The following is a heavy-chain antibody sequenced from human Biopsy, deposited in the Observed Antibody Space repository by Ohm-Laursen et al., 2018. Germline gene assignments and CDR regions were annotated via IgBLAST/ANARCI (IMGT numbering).Heavy chain of an antibody. CDR3: AKHGSGWTGDDALHI. CDR2: ISYSRDT. D-gene: IGHD6-19*01. V-gene: IGHV4-59*08. J-gene: IGHJ3*02. CDR1: GGSISGSS. Sequence: SDTLSLTCPVSGGSISGSSWSWIRQAPGKGLEWIGYISYSRDTNYNPSLKSRITISVDTSKNQFSLKLTSVTAADTAVYYCAKHGSGWTGDDALHIWGQGTMVTVSS.